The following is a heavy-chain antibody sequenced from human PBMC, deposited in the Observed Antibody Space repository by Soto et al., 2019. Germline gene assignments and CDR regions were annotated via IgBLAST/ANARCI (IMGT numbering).Heavy chain of an antibody. CDR1: GGTFSSYA. Sequence: SVKVSCRGSGGTFSSYALSWGRQAPGHGLEWIGGIIPIFGTANYAQKFQGRVTITADVSTSTEYMELSSLRCAETTVYYCARLAKLGFVPRSQRTLVPMSS. D-gene: IGHD1-7*01. CDR2: IIPIFGTA. V-gene: IGHV1-69*13. J-gene: IGHJ5*02. CDR3: ARLAKLGFVP.